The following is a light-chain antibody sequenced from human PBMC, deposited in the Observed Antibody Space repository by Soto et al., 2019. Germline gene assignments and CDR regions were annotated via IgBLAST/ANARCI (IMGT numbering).Light chain of an antibody. CDR2: DTS. V-gene: IGKV3-20*01. CDR3: QQYDSSPGT. Sequence: ENVLTQSPGTLSLSPGERATLSCRASQSLNSNFLAWYQRKPGQAPRLLIFDTSNRASGIPDRFSGSGSGTDVTLTINSLEPEDFAVYYCQQYDSSPGTFGQGTKVEFK. J-gene: IGKJ1*01. CDR1: QSLNSNF.